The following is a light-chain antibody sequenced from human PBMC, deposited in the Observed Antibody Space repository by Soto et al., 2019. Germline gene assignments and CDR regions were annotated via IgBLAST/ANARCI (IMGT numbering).Light chain of an antibody. CDR2: SNN. Sequence: QPMRTQPPSASGTPGQRVTISCSGSSSNIGSNTVNWYQQLPGTAPKLLIYSNNQRPSGVPDRFSGSKSGTSASLAISGLQSEDEADYYCAAWDDSLNGRVFGTGTKVTVL. CDR1: SSNIGSNT. V-gene: IGLV1-44*01. J-gene: IGLJ1*01. CDR3: AAWDDSLNGRV.